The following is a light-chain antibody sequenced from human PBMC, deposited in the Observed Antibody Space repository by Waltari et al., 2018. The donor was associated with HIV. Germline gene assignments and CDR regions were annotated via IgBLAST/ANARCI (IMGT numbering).Light chain of an antibody. V-gene: IGLV6-57*01. CDR1: RGSIASTS. CDR3: QSYSSNNHGVV. CDR2: ENN. J-gene: IGLJ2*01. Sequence: NFLLTQPHSVSESTGRTVTISCTRNRGSIASTSLHWSQQRPGSTPTIVISENNQRPSGVPDRFSGSLDRSSNSASLTISGLQTGDEADYYCQSYSSNNHGVVFGGGTKLTVL.